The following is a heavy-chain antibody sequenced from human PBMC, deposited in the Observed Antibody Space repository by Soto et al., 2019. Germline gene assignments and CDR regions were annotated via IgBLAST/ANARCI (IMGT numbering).Heavy chain of an antibody. CDR1: GYTFTSLD. J-gene: IGHJ4*02. D-gene: IGHD3-10*01. V-gene: IGHV1-8*01. Sequence: QVQLVQAGAEVREPGASVKVSCKASGYTFTSLDITWVRQTAGQGLEWMGWMQPSTGRTGYAQKFQGRVTMTRDTSINTAYMELTPLTSDDTAVYDCARGVSAGVDYWGQGTLVTVSS. CDR3: ARGVSAGVDY. CDR2: MQPSTGRT.